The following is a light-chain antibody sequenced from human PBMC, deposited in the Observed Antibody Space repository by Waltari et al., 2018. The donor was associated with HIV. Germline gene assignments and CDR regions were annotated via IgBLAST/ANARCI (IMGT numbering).Light chain of an antibody. CDR2: GAS. Sequence: VLTQSPGTLSLSPGERATLSCRASQSISSRFLAWYQQKLGQAPRLLIYGASSRAAGIPDRFSGSGSGTDFTLTINRLEPEDCGVFYCHHYGSSPFTFGPGTKVDIK. J-gene: IGKJ3*01. CDR1: QSISSRF. V-gene: IGKV3-20*01. CDR3: HHYGSSPFT.